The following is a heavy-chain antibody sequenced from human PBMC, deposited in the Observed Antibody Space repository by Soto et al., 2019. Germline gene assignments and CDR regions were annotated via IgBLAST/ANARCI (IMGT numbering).Heavy chain of an antibody. V-gene: IGHV4-61*01. Sequence: SETLSLTCTVSGGSVSSDIFYWIWIRQPPGKGLEWIGYVFYTGGTNYNPSLKNRVTISVDTSKNQFSLRLSSVTAADTAVYFCAMRLAASPNDYFHFWGHGTLVTVSA. J-gene: IGHJ4*01. D-gene: IGHD2-15*01. CDR2: VFYTGGT. CDR3: AMRLAASPNDYFHF. CDR1: GGSVSSDIFY.